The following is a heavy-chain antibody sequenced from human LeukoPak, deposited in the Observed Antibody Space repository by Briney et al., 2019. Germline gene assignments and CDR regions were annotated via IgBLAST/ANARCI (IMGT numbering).Heavy chain of an antibody. CDR1: GFTFSSYA. V-gene: IGHV3-23*01. J-gene: IGHJ4*02. Sequence: PGGSLRLSCAASGFTFSSYAMSWVRQAPGKGLEWVSAISGSGGSTYYADSVKGRFTISRDNSKNTLYLQMNSLRAEDTAVYYCAKGGSGSYYTAVRREHDYWGQGTLVTVSS. D-gene: IGHD1-26*01. CDR2: ISGSGGST. CDR3: AKGGSGSYYTAVRREHDY.